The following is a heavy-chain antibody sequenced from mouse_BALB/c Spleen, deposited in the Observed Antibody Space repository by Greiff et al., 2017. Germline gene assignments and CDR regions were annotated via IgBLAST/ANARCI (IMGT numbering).Heavy chain of an antibody. J-gene: IGHJ4*01. Sequence: EVQGVESGGGLVQPKGSLKLSCAASGFTFNTYAMNWVRQAPGKGLEWVARIRSKSNNYATYYADSVKERFTISRDDSQSMLYLQMNNLKTEDTAMYYCVRLRPYYYAMDYWGQGTSVTVSS. CDR3: VRLRPYYYAMDY. D-gene: IGHD1-1*01. CDR1: GFTFNTYA. CDR2: IRSKSNNYAT. V-gene: IGHV10-1*02.